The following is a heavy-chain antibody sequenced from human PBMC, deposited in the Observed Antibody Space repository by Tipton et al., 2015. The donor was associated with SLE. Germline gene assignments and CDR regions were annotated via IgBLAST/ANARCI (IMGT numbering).Heavy chain of an antibody. J-gene: IGHJ4*02. CDR2: IYSAGDT. CDR1: GFSVSSNY. V-gene: IGHV3-53*01. Sequence: SLRLSCAASGFSVSSNYMSWVRQAPGKGLEWVSVIYSAGDTYYADSVKGRFTISRDNSKNSGYLHMNSLRADDTAIYYCASASWNYGFFDYWGQGTLVTVSS. CDR3: ASASWNYGFFDY. D-gene: IGHD1-7*01.